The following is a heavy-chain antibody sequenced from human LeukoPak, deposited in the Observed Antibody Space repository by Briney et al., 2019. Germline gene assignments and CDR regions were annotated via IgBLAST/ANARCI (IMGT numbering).Heavy chain of an antibody. CDR3: ARAVYVIFGRSDP. CDR2: IYYSGST. J-gene: IGHJ5*02. Sequence: SETLSLTCSVSGGSVNSGSYYWAWIRQPPGKGLEWIRSIYYSGSTHYNPSLQKRVTMSVDTSKNQFSLRLNSVTAADTAVYYCARAVYVIFGRSDPWGQGTLATVSS. D-gene: IGHD2-8*01. V-gene: IGHV4-39*01. CDR1: GGSVNSGSYY.